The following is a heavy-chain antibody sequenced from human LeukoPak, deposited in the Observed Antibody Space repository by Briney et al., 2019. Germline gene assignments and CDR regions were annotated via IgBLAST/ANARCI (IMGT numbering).Heavy chain of an antibody. Sequence: SETLSLTCTVSGGSISSGGYYWSWIRQHPGKGLEWIGYIYYSGGTYYNPSLKSRVTISVDTSKNQFSLKLSSVTAADTAVYYCARVGGNLGYCSGGSCYDSDYWGQGTLVTVSS. D-gene: IGHD2-15*01. CDR3: ARVGGNLGYCSGGSCYDSDY. CDR1: GGSISSGGYY. CDR2: IYYSGGT. J-gene: IGHJ4*02. V-gene: IGHV4-31*03.